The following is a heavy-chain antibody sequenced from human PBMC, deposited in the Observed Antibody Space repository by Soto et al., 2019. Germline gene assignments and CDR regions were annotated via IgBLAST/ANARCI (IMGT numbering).Heavy chain of an antibody. D-gene: IGHD3-9*01. CDR3: AHAPYFDPLTGYQYYFDS. V-gene: IGHV2-5*01. Sequence: SGPTVVNPTRPRTLTCTFSGFSLSTSGVGVGWIGQPPGKALEWLALIYWNDDKRYSPSLTSRLTITNDTYNIQVVLTLPNIDPVDTATSFCAHAPYFDPLTGYQYYFDSWGQGTLVTVSS. J-gene: IGHJ4*02. CDR2: IYWNDDK. CDR1: GFSLSTSGVG.